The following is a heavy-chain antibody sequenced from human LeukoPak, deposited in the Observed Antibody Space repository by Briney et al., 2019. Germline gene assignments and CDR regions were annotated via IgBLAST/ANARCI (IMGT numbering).Heavy chain of an antibody. CDR2: IYHSGST. CDR1: GGSISSSNW. D-gene: IGHD5-18*01. Sequence: SETLSLTCAVSGGSISSSNWWSWVRQPPGKGLEWIGEIYHSGSTNYNPSLKSRVTISVDKSKNQFSLKLSSVTAADTAVYYCARDLGYSYGSGDYWGQGTLVTVSS. J-gene: IGHJ4*02. CDR3: ARDLGYSYGSGDY. V-gene: IGHV4-4*02.